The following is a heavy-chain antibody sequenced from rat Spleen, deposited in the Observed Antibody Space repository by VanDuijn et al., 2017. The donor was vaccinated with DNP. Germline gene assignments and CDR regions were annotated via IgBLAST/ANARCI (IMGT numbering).Heavy chain of an antibody. CDR2: ISNTGDNS. J-gene: IGHJ2*01. CDR3: SRHPTHSHFDY. V-gene: IGHV5-31*01. CDR1: GLIFSNYW. Sequence: EVQLVESGGGPVQPGRSLKLSCVASGLIFSNYWMTWIRQAPGKGLEWVASISNTGDNSYYSDSVKGRFTISRDNAKRTLYLQMDSLRSEDTATYYCSRHPTHSHFDYWGQGVMVTVSS. D-gene: IGHD1-11*01.